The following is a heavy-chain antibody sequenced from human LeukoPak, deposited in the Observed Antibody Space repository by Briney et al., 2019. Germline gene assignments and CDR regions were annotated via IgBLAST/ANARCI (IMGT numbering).Heavy chain of an antibody. CDR2: INPSGGST. J-gene: IGHJ4*02. CDR1: GYTFTSYY. Sequence: ASVKISCKASGYTFTSYYMHWVRHAPGHGLEWMGIINPSGGSTSYAQKFQGRVTMTRETSTSTVNMERSSLSDEDTAVYCCAVTYYYDSSGARIDYWGQGTLVTVSS. CDR3: AVTYYYDSSGARIDY. V-gene: IGHV1-46*01. D-gene: IGHD3-22*01.